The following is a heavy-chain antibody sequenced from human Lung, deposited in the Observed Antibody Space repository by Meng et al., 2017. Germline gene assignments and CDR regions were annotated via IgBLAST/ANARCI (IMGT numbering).Heavy chain of an antibody. J-gene: IGHJ4*02. Sequence: QVQLVQSGAEVQKPGSSVKVARKTSGGSFSTHTFSWVRQAPGQGLEWMGGLIAVFDKTKAAPRFQDRVTFTADESTSTAYMELSSLTFDDTAVYFCARGRRNEPLFDYWGQGTLVTVSS. CDR3: ARGRRNEPLFDY. D-gene: IGHD1-14*01. CDR1: GGSFSTHT. CDR2: LIAVFDKT. V-gene: IGHV1-69*13.